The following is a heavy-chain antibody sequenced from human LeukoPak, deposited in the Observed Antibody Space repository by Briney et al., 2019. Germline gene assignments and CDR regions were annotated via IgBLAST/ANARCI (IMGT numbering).Heavy chain of an antibody. CDR2: ISASGGST. CDR3: AKGDAYCGGDCYPD. CDR1: GFTFNTYA. Sequence: GGSLRLSCAASGFTFNTYAMTWVRQAPGKGLEWVSSISASGGSTYYADSVKGRFTISRDNSKNTLYLQMNSLRAEDTAVYYCAKGDAYCGGDCYPDWGQGTLVTVSS. D-gene: IGHD2-21*02. J-gene: IGHJ4*02. V-gene: IGHV3-23*01.